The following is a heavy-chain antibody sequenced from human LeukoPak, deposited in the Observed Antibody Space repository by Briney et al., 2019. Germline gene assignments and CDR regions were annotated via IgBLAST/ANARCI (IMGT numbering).Heavy chain of an antibody. V-gene: IGHV3-53*01. D-gene: IGHD3-22*01. CDR1: GLIVSSDY. Sequence: GGSLRLSCAASGLIVSSDYLAWVRQAPGKGLEWISVIYGGGATYYADSVRGRFTISRDNARNSLYLQVNSLRAEDTAIYYCARARGYFDSSGLDYWGQGTLVTVSS. CDR2: IYGGGAT. J-gene: IGHJ4*02. CDR3: ARARGYFDSSGLDY.